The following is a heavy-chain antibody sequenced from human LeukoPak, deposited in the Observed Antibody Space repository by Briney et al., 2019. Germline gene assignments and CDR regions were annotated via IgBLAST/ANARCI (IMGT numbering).Heavy chain of an antibody. J-gene: IGHJ5*02. CDR3: ARDRLWGLRNWFDP. V-gene: IGHV3-74*01. CDR1: GFTFSSYW. D-gene: IGHD1-26*01. Sequence: GGSLRLSCAASGFTFSSYWMHWVRQAPGKGLVWVSRINTDGSSTSYADSVKGRFTISRDNAENSLYLQMNSLRAEDTAVYYCARDRLWGLRNWFDPWGQGTLVTVSS. CDR2: INTDGSST.